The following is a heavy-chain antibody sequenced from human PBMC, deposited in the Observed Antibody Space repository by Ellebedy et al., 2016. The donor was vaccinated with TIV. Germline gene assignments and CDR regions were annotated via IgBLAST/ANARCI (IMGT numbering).Heavy chain of an antibody. CDR3: AREGIVVVTGAGAFDI. J-gene: IGHJ3*02. Sequence: GESLKISCAASGFTFSSYAMHWVRQAPGKGLEWVAVISYDGSNKYYADSVKGRFTISRDNSKNTLYLQMNSLRAEDTAVYYCAREGIVVVTGAGAFDIWGQGTMVTVSS. D-gene: IGHD2-2*01. V-gene: IGHV3-30-3*01. CDR1: GFTFSSYA. CDR2: ISYDGSNK.